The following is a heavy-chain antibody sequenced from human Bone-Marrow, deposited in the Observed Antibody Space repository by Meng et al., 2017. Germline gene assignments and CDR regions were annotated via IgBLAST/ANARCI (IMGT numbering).Heavy chain of an antibody. J-gene: IGHJ4*02. CDR3: ARDLGVDTAIPGLDY. D-gene: IGHD5-18*01. Sequence: GESLKISCAASGFTFSSYEMSWVRQAPGKGLEWVSYISSSGSTIYYADSVKGRFTISRDNAKNSLYLQMNSLRAEDTAVYYCARDLGVDTAIPGLDYWGQGTLVTVSS. V-gene: IGHV3-48*03. CDR1: GFTFSSYE. CDR2: ISSSGSTI.